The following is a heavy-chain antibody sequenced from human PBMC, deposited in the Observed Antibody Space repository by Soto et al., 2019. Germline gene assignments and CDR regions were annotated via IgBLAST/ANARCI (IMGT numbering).Heavy chain of an antibody. D-gene: IGHD1-1*01. CDR3: PRSGGDY. J-gene: IGHJ4*02. Sequence: GGSLRLSCAASGFIFSSSSMNWVRQAPGKGLEWVSYISSSSDTIYYADSVKGRFTISRDNAKNSLYLQVNSLRDEDTAVYYCPRSGGDYWGQGTLVTVDS. CDR1: GFIFSSSS. V-gene: IGHV3-48*02. CDR2: ISSSSDTI.